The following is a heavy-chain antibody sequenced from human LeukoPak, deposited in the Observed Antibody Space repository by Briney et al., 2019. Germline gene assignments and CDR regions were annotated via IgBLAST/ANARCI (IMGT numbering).Heavy chain of an antibody. CDR2: IYTSGST. J-gene: IGHJ4*02. Sequence: SETLSLPCTVSGGSISSYYWSWIRQPPGKGLEWIGYIYTSGSTNYNPSLKSRVTISVDTSKNQFSLKLSSVTAADTAVYYCARHMKSGIAAAPFDYWGQGTLVTVSS. CDR1: GGSISSYY. V-gene: IGHV4-4*09. D-gene: IGHD6-13*01. CDR3: ARHMKSGIAAAPFDY.